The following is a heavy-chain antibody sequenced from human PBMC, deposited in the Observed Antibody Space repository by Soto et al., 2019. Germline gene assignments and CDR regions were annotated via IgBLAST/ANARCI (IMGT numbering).Heavy chain of an antibody. V-gene: IGHV3-30-3*01. CDR3: ARVPLSVTYYYYGMDV. D-gene: IGHD3-16*02. CDR1: GFTFSSYA. CDR2: ISYDGSNK. Sequence: QVQLVESGGGVVQPGRSLRLSCAASGFTFSSYAMRWVRQAPGKGLEWVAVISYDGSNKYYADSVKGRFTISRDNSKNTLYLQMNSLRAEDTAVYYCARVPLSVTYYYYGMDVWGQGTTVTVSS. J-gene: IGHJ6*02.